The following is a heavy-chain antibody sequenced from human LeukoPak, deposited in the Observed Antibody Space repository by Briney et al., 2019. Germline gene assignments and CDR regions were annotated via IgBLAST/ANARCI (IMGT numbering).Heavy chain of an antibody. V-gene: IGHV4-59*08. Sequence: SETLSLTCTVSGGSISSYYWSWIRQPPGKGLEWIGYIYYGGSTNYNPSLKSRVTVSVDTSKYQFSLKLSSVTAADTAVYYCASGSHPYYYYGMDVWGQGTTVTVSS. CDR3: ASGSHPYYYYGMDV. CDR2: IYYGGST. J-gene: IGHJ6*02. CDR1: GGSISSYY.